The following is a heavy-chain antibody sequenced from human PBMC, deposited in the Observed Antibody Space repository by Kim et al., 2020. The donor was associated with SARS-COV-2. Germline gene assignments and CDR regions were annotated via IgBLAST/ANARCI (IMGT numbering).Heavy chain of an antibody. J-gene: IGHJ4*02. CDR3: ARVGSIAARPGWGRYYFDY. V-gene: IGHV1-69*01. Sequence: GRVTITADESTSTAYMELSSLRSEDTAVYYCARVGSIAARPGWGRYYFDYWGQGTLVTVSS. D-gene: IGHD6-6*01.